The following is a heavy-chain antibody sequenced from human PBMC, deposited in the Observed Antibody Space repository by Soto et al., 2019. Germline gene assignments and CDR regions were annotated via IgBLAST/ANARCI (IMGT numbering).Heavy chain of an antibody. CDR3: AREGYDFWSGYYYYYYMDV. J-gene: IGHJ6*03. CDR1: GFTVSSNY. D-gene: IGHD3-3*01. Sequence: PGGSLRLSCAASGFTVSSNYMSWVRQAPGKGLEWVSVIYSGGSTYYADSVKGRFTISRDNSKNTLYLQMNSLRAEDTAVYYCAREGYDFWSGYYYYYYMDVWGKGTTVTVSS. CDR2: IYSGGST. V-gene: IGHV3-66*01.